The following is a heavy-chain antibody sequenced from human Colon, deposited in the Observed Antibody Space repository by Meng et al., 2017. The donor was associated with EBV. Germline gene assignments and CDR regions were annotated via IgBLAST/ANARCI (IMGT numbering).Heavy chain of an antibody. Sequence: QLQLQESGPGLGKPSETLASTCTVSGGSFSRSHYYWGWVRQPPGKGLQWIGTIYHSGSTSYNPSLQSRVTMFVDTSKNQFSLMLTSVTATDTAVYYCARRRGGSGRDCWGQGTLVTVSS. CDR2: IYHSGST. CDR3: ARRRGGSGRDC. CDR1: GGSFSRSHYY. V-gene: IGHV4-39*01. D-gene: IGHD3-10*01. J-gene: IGHJ4*02.